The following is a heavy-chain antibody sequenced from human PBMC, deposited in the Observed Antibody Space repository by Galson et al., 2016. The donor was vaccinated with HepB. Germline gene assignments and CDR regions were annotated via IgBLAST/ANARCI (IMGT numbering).Heavy chain of an antibody. V-gene: IGHV3-33*06. D-gene: IGHD3-16*01. Sequence: SLRLSCAASGFNFRACGMHWLRQAPGRGLEWVALISYDGNKTYYADSVKGRFTISRDNSKNILYLQMNSLRAEDTAIYYCAKERGFYVWRSFASYDFWGQGPLVTVSS. CDR1: GFNFRACG. CDR3: AKERGFYVWRSFASYDF. CDR2: ISYDGNKT. J-gene: IGHJ4*02.